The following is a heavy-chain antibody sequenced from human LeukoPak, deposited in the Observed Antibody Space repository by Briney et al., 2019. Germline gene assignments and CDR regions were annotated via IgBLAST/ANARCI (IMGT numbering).Heavy chain of an antibody. CDR2: IWYDGSNK. J-gene: IGHJ4*02. CDR3: ARGSGVVITHFDY. D-gene: IGHD3-3*01. V-gene: IGHV3-33*01. Sequence: GGSLRLSCAASGFTFSSYGMHWVRQAPGKGLEWVAVIWYDGSNKYYADSVKGRFTISRDNSKNTLYLQMNSLRAEDTAVYYCARGSGVVITHFDYWGQGPLVSVSS. CDR1: GFTFSSYG.